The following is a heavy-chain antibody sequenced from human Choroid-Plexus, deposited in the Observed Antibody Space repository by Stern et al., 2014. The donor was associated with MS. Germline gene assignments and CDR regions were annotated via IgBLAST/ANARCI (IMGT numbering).Heavy chain of an antibody. D-gene: IGHD2/OR15-2a*01. CDR2: VSYDGSNK. CDR3: AKDRQYLTYFFDH. J-gene: IGHJ5*02. CDR1: GFTLGSCG. Sequence: VQLVESGGGLVQPGRPLRLSCVASGFTLGSCGMHWVRQAPGKGLEWVAGVSYDGSNKYYADSVKGRFTISRDNSQNTLYMQMSSLRPEDTAVYYCAKDRQYLTYFFDHWGQGSLVTVSS. V-gene: IGHV3-30*18.